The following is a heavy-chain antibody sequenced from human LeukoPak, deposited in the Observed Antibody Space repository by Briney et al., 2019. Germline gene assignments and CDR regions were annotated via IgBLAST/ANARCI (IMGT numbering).Heavy chain of an antibody. CDR3: ARDITIFGVVADDAFDI. D-gene: IGHD3-3*01. V-gene: IGHV3-48*01. CDR1: GFTFSSYS. Sequence: GGSLRLSCAASGFTFSSYSMNWVRQAPGKGLEWVSYISSSSSTIYYADSVKGRFTISRDNAKNSLYLQMNSLRAEDTAVYYCARDITIFGVVADDAFDIWGQGTMVTVSS. J-gene: IGHJ3*02. CDR2: ISSSSSTI.